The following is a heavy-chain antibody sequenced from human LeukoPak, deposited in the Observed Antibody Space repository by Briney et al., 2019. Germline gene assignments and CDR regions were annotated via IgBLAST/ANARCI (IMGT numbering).Heavy chain of an antibody. V-gene: IGHV3-23*01. CDR3: AKLRCSSTSCYIDY. D-gene: IGHD2-2*01. J-gene: IGHJ4*02. CDR1: GFTFDDYA. CDR2: ISGSGGST. Sequence: GGSLRLSCAASGFTFDDYAMHGVRQAPGKGREWVSAISGSGGSTYYADSVKGRFTISRDNSKNTLYLQMNSLRAEDTAVYYCAKLRCSSTSCYIDYWGQGTLVTVSS.